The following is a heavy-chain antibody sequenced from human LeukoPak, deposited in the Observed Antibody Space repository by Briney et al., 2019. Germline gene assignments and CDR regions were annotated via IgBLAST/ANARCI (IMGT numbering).Heavy chain of an antibody. V-gene: IGHV3-23*01. CDR3: ARGRGVYGYWYFDL. D-gene: IGHD2-15*01. CDR1: GFTFSSYV. CDR2: ISGNGRNT. Sequence: GGSLRLSCAASGFTFSSYVMSWVRQAPGKGLEWVSTISGNGRNTYYADSVKGRFTISRDNSKITLYLEMNSLSAEDTAVYYYARGRGVYGYWYFDLWGRGTLVTVSS. J-gene: IGHJ2*01.